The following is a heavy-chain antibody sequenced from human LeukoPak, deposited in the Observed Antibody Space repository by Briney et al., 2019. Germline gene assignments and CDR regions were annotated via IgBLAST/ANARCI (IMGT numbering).Heavy chain of an antibody. D-gene: IGHD3-3*01. V-gene: IGHV3-21*06. CDR3: ARDRPTGASRVFVVQ. Sequence: GGSLRLSCTASGFTFSAYAMTRVRQAPGKGLEWISSMSSGSRYIYYADSVRGRFTISRDNTKNSLYLVMNNLRAEDTAIYYCARDRPTGASRVFVVQWGQGTPVTVS. CDR1: GFTFSAYA. CDR2: MSSGSRYI. J-gene: IGHJ4*02.